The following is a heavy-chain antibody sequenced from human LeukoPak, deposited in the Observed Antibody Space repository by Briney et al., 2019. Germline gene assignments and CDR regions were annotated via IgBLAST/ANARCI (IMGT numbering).Heavy chain of an antibody. CDR3: ARVFRGTGSYYDYYYYMDV. V-gene: IGHV1-18*04. Sequence: ASVKVSCKASGYTFTDYYMHWVRQAPGQGLEWMGWISANNGNTNYAQKLQGRVTMTTDTSTRTAYMELRSLRSDDTAVYYCARVFRGTGSYYDYYYYMDVWGKGTTVTVSS. CDR1: GYTFTDYY. CDR2: ISANNGNT. D-gene: IGHD1-26*01. J-gene: IGHJ6*03.